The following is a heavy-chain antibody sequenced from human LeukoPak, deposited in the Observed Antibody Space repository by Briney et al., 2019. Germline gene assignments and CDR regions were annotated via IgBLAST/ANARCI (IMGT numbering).Heavy chain of an antibody. V-gene: IGHV4-4*07. CDR1: GDSISNYD. CDR3: ARGMAAAYDYNWFDS. J-gene: IGHJ5*01. D-gene: IGHD5-12*01. CDR2: IYGSGNT. Sequence: SETLSLTCTVSGDSISNYDWTWIRQPAGKGLEWIGRIYGSGNTRYNPSLKSRVSMSIDTSKNQFSLKLSSVTAADTAVYFCARGMAAAYDYNWFDSWGQGTLVTVSS.